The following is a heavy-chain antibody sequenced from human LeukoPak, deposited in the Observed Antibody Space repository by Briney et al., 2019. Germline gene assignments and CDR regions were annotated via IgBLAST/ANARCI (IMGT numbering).Heavy chain of an antibody. Sequence: SETLSLTCTVSGGSISSGSYYWSWIRQPAGKGLEWIGRIYTSGSTNYNPSLKSRVTISVDTSKNQFSLKLSSVTAADTAVYYCARRRRGYSSTALDYWGQGTLVTVSS. D-gene: IGHD5-18*01. CDR3: ARRRRGYSSTALDY. CDR1: GGSISSGSYY. V-gene: IGHV4-61*02. J-gene: IGHJ4*02. CDR2: IYTSGST.